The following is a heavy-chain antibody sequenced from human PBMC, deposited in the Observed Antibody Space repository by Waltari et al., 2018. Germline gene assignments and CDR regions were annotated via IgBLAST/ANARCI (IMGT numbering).Heavy chain of an antibody. CDR3: ARRVGIGDYFDY. V-gene: IGHV4-39*01. CDR1: GDSITSSDHF. D-gene: IGHD2-21*01. CDR2: INYRRSP. J-gene: IGHJ4*02. Sequence: QLQLQESGPGLVKPSETLSLTCTVSGDSITSSDHFWAWIRQSPGKGLERIGSINYRRSPPYNPSLKSRVTISVDTSKYQFSLRLSSATAADTGVYYCARRVGIGDYFDYWGQGTLVTVSS.